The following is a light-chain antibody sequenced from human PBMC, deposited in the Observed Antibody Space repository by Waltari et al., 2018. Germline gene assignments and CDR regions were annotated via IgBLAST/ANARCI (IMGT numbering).Light chain of an antibody. J-gene: IGLJ1*01. CDR3: QSYDSSLSRV. CDR2: DNS. V-gene: IGLV1-40*01. Sequence: QSVLTQPPSVSGAPGQRVTISCTGSSPNIGAGYVVHWYQQLPGTAPKLLIYDNSNRPSGVPDRFSGSKSGTSASLAITGLQAEDEADYYCQSYDSSLSRVFGTGTKVIVL. CDR1: SPNIGAGYV.